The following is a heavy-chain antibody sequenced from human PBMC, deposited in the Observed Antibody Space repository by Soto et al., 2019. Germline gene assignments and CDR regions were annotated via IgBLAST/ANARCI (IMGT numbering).Heavy chain of an antibody. Sequence: GGSLRLSCAASGFTFSEYAMTWVRQAPGKGLEWVSVIGGAGSNIYYADSVGGRFTVSRDDSKNTLYLRMDSLRAEDTAVYYCAKYFVSRNGVYDHFDIWGPGTMVTVSS. J-gene: IGHJ3*02. CDR2: IGGAGSNI. CDR1: GFTFSEYA. D-gene: IGHD2-8*01. V-gene: IGHV3-23*01. CDR3: AKYFVSRNGVYDHFDI.